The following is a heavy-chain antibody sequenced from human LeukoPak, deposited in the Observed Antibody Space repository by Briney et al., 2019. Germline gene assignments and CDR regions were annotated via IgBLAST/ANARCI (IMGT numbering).Heavy chain of an antibody. CDR1: GGSILSYF. V-gene: IGHV4-59*01. CDR2: IFHSGST. CDR3: AGEGDYLHRCDC. D-gene: IGHD4-17*01. Sequence: SETLSLTCTGSGGSILSYFWSWIRQPPGKGLEWIGYIFHSGSTTFNPSLKSRVTISLDTSKNQFSLELTSVTAADTAVYYCAGEGDYLHRCDCWGEGNLVTVSS. J-gene: IGHJ4*02.